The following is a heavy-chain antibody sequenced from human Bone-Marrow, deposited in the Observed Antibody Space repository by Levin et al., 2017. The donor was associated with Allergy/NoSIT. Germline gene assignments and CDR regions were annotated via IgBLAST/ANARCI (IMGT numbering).Heavy chain of an antibody. Sequence: GGSLRLSCAASGFTFSSYGMHWVRQAPGKGLEWVAVIWYDGSNKYYADSVKGRFTISRDNSKNTLYLQMNSLRAEDTAVYYCARVGGQCSGGSCYLYNWFDPWGQGTLVTVSS. V-gene: IGHV3-33*01. D-gene: IGHD2-15*01. CDR1: GFTFSSYG. CDR2: IWYDGSNK. J-gene: IGHJ5*02. CDR3: ARVGGQCSGGSCYLYNWFDP.